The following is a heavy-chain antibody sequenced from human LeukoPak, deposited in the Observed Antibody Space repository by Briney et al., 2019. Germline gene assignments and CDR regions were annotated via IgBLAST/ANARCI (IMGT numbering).Heavy chain of an antibody. CDR2: IYYSGST. CDR3: ARGYDILTGYTS. Sequence: PSETLSLTCTVSGGSISGYYWSWIRQPPGKGLEWVGYIYYSGSTNYNPSLKSRVTISIGTFKNQFSLKVSSVTAADTAVYYCARGYDILTGYTSWGQGTLVTVSS. CDR1: GGSISGYY. D-gene: IGHD3-9*01. J-gene: IGHJ5*02. V-gene: IGHV4-59*13.